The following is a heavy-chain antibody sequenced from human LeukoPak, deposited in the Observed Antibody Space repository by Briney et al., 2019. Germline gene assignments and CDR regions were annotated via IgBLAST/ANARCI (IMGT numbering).Heavy chain of an antibody. CDR1: GFTVSSNY. CDR2: IYSGGST. D-gene: IGHD3-10*01. Sequence: PGRSLRLFCAASGFTVSSNYVSCVRQARGKGLEWVSVIYSGGSTYYADSVKGRFTISRDNSKNTLYLQMNSLRAEDTAVYYCARVVHLAFGYFDYWGQGTLVTVSS. V-gene: IGHV3-53*01. J-gene: IGHJ4*02. CDR3: ARVVHLAFGYFDY.